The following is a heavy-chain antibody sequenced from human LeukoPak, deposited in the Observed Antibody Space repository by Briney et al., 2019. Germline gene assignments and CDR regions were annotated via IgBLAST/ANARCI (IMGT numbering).Heavy chain of an antibody. J-gene: IGHJ4*02. CDR2: IGSHGDST. V-gene: IGHV3-64D*06. Sequence: GGSLRLSCSASGFTFSTYPMHWVRQAPGKGLEYVSAIGSHGDSTYYADSVKGRFTISRDNSKNTLYLQMSSLRPEDTAMYFCARGCGGGPGCYILDYWGQGTLVTVSS. CDR1: GFTFSTYP. CDR3: ARGCGGGPGCYILDY. D-gene: IGHD2-15*01.